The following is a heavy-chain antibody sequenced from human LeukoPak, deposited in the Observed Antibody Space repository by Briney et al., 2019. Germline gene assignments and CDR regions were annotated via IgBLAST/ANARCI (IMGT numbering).Heavy chain of an antibody. V-gene: IGHV4-4*07. J-gene: IGHJ4*02. D-gene: IGHD3-3*01. CDR1: GGFISNYY. CDR2: ISTSGNT. CDR3: ARDSRYYDFWSGYLDY. Sequence: SETLSLTCSVSGGFISNYYWRWIRQPAGKGVEWIGRISTSGNTNYNPSLKRRVNISVEKSKKQFVQNRKYVDAADKAVYYCARDSRYYDFWSGYLDYWGQGTLVTVSS.